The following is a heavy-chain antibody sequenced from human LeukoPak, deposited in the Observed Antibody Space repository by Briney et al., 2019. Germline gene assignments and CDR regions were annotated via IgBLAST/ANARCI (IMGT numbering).Heavy chain of an antibody. CDR3: AREEPDSNSFDY. J-gene: IGHJ4*02. Sequence: GGSLRLSCAASGFTFSSYGMHWVRQAPGKGLEWVAFIRYDGSNKYYADSVKGRFTISRDNSKNTLYLQMNSLRAEDTAVYYCAREEPDSNSFDYWGQGTLVTVSS. D-gene: IGHD3-22*01. V-gene: IGHV3-30*02. CDR1: GFTFSSYG. CDR2: IRYDGSNK.